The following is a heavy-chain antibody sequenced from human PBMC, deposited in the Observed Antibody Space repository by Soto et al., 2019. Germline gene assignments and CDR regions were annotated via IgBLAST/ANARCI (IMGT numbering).Heavy chain of an antibody. J-gene: IGHJ4*02. CDR1: GGSITSNW. V-gene: IGHV4-4*02. CDR2: IFHTGSA. CDR3: ARHIAVSGTRGFDH. Sequence: QVQLQESGPGLMKPSGTLSLTCAVSGGSITSNWWSWVRQPPGKGLEWIAEIFHTGSANYNPSLMGRLTISMDKSRSQLSLTLNSVTAADTAVYYCARHIAVSGTRGFDHWGQGTLVTVSS. D-gene: IGHD2-21*01.